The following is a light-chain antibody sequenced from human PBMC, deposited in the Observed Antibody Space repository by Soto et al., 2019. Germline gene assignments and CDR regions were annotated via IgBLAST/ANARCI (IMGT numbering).Light chain of an antibody. V-gene: IGKV1-27*01. CDR3: QNYNGAPWT. CDR1: QDLSNY. Sequence: DIQMTQSPSSLSASVGDRVTITCRASQDLSNYLAWYQQKPVKVPKLLIYAASTLHSGVPSRFSGSGSGTDFTLTISGLQPEDVANYYCQNYNGAPWTFGQGTKVEIE. J-gene: IGKJ1*01. CDR2: AAS.